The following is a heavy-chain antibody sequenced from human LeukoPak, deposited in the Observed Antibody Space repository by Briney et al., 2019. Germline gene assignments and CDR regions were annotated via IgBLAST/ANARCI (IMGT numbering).Heavy chain of an antibody. D-gene: IGHD5-24*01. CDR3: ARSTARDGYNFGY. Sequence: SETLSLTCTVSGASMNYYWTWVRQPPGKGLEWIGYVFPSETPNYNPSLKSRVAISVDTSNNQFSLRLTSVTAADTAVYYCARSTARDGYNFGYWGQGNLVTVSS. V-gene: IGHV4-4*08. CDR1: GASMNYY. CDR2: VFPSETP. J-gene: IGHJ4*02.